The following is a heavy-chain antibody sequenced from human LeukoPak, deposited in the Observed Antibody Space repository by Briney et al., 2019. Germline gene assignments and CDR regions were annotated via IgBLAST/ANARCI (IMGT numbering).Heavy chain of an antibody. V-gene: IGHV3-23*01. CDR2: ISGSGGST. J-gene: IGHJ4*02. D-gene: IGHD3-22*01. CDR1: GFTFSSYA. Sequence: PGGSLRLSCAASGFTFSSYAMSWVRQAPGKGLEWVSAISGSGGSTYYADSVKGRFTISRDNSKNTLYLQMNSLRAEDTAVYYCARGKTYYYDSSGYPLDYWGQGTLVTVPS. CDR3: ARGKTYYYDSSGYPLDY.